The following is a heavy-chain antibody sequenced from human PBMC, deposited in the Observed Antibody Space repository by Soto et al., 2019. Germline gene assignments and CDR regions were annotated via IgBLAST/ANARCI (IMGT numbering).Heavy chain of an antibody. CDR3: VPRGS. CDR1: GFTFSSYW. J-gene: IGHJ5*02. CDR2: IKQDGSEK. V-gene: IGHV3-7*01. Sequence: EVQLEESGGGLVQPGGSLRLSCAASGFTFSSYWMKWVRQAPGKGLEWVANIKQDGSEKYYVDSVEGRFTISRDNDTSSLYLQMHSLRVEDTAVYYCVPRGSWGQGILVTVSS.